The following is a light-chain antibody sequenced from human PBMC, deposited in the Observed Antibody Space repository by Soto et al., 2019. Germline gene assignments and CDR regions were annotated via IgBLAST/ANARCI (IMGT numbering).Light chain of an antibody. CDR2: DAS. Sequence: EIVLTQSPATLSLSPGERATLSCRASQSVSSYLAWYQQKPGQAPRLLIYDASNRATGIPARFSGSGSGTDFTLTISSLEPEDFAVYYWQQRSNLPPEVTFGQGTRLEIK. V-gene: IGKV3-11*01. J-gene: IGKJ5*01. CDR1: QSVSSY. CDR3: QQRSNLPPEVT.